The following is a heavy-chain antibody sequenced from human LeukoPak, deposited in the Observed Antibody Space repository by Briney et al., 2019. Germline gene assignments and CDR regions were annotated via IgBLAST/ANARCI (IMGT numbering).Heavy chain of an antibody. CDR3: ARGVGFSGYCSSTSCYTLGWFDP. Sequence: GGSLRLSCAAPGFTFSSYWMSWVRQAPGKGLEWVANIKQDGSEKYYVDSVKGRFTISRDNAKNSLYLQMNSLRAEDTAVYYCARGVGFSGYCSSTSCYTLGWFDPWGQGTLVTVSS. J-gene: IGHJ5*02. V-gene: IGHV3-7*03. D-gene: IGHD2-2*02. CDR1: GFTFSSYW. CDR2: IKQDGSEK.